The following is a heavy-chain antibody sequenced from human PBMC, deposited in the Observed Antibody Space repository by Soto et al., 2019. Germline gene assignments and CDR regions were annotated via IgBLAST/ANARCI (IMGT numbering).Heavy chain of an antibody. D-gene: IGHD6-19*01. V-gene: IGHV3-9*01. CDR1: GFTFDDYA. Sequence: GGSLRLSCAASGFTFDDYAMHWVRQAPGKGLEWVSGISWNSGSIGYADSVKGRFTISRGNAKNSLYLQMNSLRAEDTALYYCAKDGGYSSGRYGAWGQGTLVTVSS. CDR3: AKDGGYSSGRYGA. CDR2: ISWNSGSI. J-gene: IGHJ5*02.